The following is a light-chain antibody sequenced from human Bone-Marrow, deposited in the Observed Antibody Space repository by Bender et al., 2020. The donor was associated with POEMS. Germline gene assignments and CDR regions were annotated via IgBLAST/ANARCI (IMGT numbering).Light chain of an antibody. V-gene: IGLV1-44*01. CDR2: SNN. CDR3: SSWDDSLNGWV. CDR1: SPNFGNNA. Sequence: QSVLTQPPSASGTPGQSVTISCSGTSPNFGNNAANWHQHVPGTAPTLPIYSNNQRPSGVPDRFSASTSGTSASLAISGLHSDDEADYYCSSWDDSLNGWVFGGGTKLTVL. J-gene: IGLJ3*02.